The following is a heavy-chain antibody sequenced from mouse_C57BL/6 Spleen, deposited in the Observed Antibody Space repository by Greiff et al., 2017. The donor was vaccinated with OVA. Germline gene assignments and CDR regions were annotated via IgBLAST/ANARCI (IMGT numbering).Heavy chain of an antibody. CDR3: ARWDYGGSYGYFDV. Sequence: VQLKQPGAELVRPGSSVKLSCKASGYTFTSYWMHWVKQRPIQGLEWIGNIDPSDSETHYNQKFKDKATLTVDKSSSTAYMQLSSLTSEDSAVYYCARWDYGGSYGYFDVWGTGTTVTVSS. CDR1: GYTFTSYW. D-gene: IGHD1-1*01. CDR2: IDPSDSET. V-gene: IGHV1-52*01. J-gene: IGHJ1*03.